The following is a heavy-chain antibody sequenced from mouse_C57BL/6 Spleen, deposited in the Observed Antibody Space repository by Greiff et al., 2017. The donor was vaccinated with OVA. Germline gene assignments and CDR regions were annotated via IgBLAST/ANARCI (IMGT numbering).Heavy chain of an antibody. CDR1: GYTFTSYW. Sequence: QVQLQQPGAELVKPGASVKMSCKASGYTFTSYWITWVKQRPGQGLEWIGDIYPGSGSTNYNEKFKSKATLTVDTSSSTAYMQLSSLTSEDSAVYYCARYGSSGPAWFAYWGQGTLVTVSA. CDR2: IYPGSGST. V-gene: IGHV1-55*01. CDR3: ARYGSSGPAWFAY. D-gene: IGHD3-2*02. J-gene: IGHJ3*01.